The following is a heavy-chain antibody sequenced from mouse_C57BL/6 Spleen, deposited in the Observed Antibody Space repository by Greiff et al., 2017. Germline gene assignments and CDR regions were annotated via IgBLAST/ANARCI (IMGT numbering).Heavy chain of an antibody. D-gene: IGHD2-4*01. V-gene: IGHV5-6*02. Sequence: EVMLVESGGDLVKPGGSLTLSCAASGFTFSSYGMSWVRQTPDKRLEWVATISSGGSYTYYPDSVKGRFTISRDNAKNTLYLQMSSLKSEDTAMYYCARSDYDYDYFDYWGQGTTLTVSS. CDR2: ISSGGSYT. CDR1: GFTFSSYG. J-gene: IGHJ2*01. CDR3: ARSDYDYDYFDY.